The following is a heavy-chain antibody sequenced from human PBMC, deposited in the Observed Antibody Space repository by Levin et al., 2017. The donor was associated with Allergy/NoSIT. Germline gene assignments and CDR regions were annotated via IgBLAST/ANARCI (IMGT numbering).Heavy chain of an antibody. D-gene: IGHD2-2*03. CDR3: AREMMDSNTYLYGMDV. CDR1: GGSITNYY. CDR2: IYHSGNT. J-gene: IGHJ6*02. V-gene: IGHV4-59*01. Sequence: SETLSLTCTVSGGSITNYYWSWIRQPPGKGLEWIGYIYHSGNTNYNPSLKSRVTISLHTSKNQFSLKLTSVTAADTAIYYCAREMMDSNTYLYGMDVWGQGTTVTVSS.